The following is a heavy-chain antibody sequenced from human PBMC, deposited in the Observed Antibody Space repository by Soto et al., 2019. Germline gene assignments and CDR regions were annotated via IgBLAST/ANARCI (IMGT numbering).Heavy chain of an antibody. CDR1: GFTFSSNW. D-gene: IGHD3-10*01. CDR2: MNPDGSTR. CDR3: ARGGNAGSGQYDLDDY. V-gene: IGHV3-74*01. Sequence: EVQLVESGGDLVQPGGSLRLSCEVSGFTFSSNWMHWVRQAPGKGLVWVSRMNPDGSTRGYADSVKGRFTISRDNAKNTLFLQLDSLRAEDTAVYYCARGGNAGSGQYDLDDYWGQGALVTVSS. J-gene: IGHJ4*02.